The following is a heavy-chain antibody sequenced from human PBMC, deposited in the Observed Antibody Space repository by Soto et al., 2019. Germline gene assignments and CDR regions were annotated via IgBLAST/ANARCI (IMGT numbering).Heavy chain of an antibody. CDR3: VRDRDRRWFDP. V-gene: IGHV3-11*01. CDR1: GFIFSDFY. CDR2: ISSDGSAT. J-gene: IGHJ5*02. Sequence: QLVESGGGLVKPGGSLRLSCTASGFIFSDFYMAWIRQAPGKGLEWVSYISSDGSATYKDSVKGRFTVSRDNAKDSLYLQMESLRVEDTAIYYCVRDRDRRWFDPWGQGTPVTVSS.